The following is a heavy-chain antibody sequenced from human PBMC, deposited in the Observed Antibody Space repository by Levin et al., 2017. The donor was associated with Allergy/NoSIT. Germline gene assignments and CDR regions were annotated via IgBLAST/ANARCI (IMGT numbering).Heavy chain of an antibody. D-gene: IGHD3-22*01. Sequence: GGFLRLSCAASGFTFSDFYMTWIRQAPGKGLEWVSYISGDGGTKHYADSVKGRFTVSRDNAKNSLYLQMDSLRAEDTAVYYCVRDAHYYDNSGSGDYWGQGTLVSVSS. CDR3: VRDAHYYDNSGSGDY. CDR2: ISGDGGTK. CDR1: GFTFSDFY. V-gene: IGHV3-11*01. J-gene: IGHJ4*02.